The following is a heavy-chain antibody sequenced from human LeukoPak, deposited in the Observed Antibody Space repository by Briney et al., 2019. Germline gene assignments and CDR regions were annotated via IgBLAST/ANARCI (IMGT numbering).Heavy chain of an antibody. Sequence: SETLSLTCTVSGGSISSYYWSWIRQPPGKGLEWIGYIYYSGSTKYNPSLKSRVIISVDTSKNQFSLKLSSVTAADTAVYYCARGGITMVRGVIRSLDYWGQGTLVTVSS. CDR1: GGSISSYY. V-gene: IGHV4-59*01. CDR2: IYYSGST. J-gene: IGHJ4*02. D-gene: IGHD3-10*01. CDR3: ARGGITMVRGVIRSLDY.